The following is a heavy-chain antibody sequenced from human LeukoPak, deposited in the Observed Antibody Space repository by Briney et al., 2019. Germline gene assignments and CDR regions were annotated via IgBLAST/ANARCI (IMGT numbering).Heavy chain of an antibody. CDR1: GGSFSGYY. D-gene: IGHD3-10*01. J-gene: IGHJ6*03. Sequence: PSETLSLTCAVYGGSFSGYYWSWIRQPPGKGLEWIGEINHSGSTNYNPSLKSRVTISVDTSKNQFSLKLSSVTAADTAVYYCARRGKMVQPTYYYYMDVWGKGTPVTVSS. CDR3: ARRGKMVQPTYYYYMDV. CDR2: INHSGST. V-gene: IGHV4-34*01.